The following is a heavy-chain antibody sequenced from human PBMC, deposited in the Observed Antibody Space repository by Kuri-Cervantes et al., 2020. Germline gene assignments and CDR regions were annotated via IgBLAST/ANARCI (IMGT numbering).Heavy chain of an antibody. D-gene: IGHD3-10*01. CDR2: IYHSGST. Sequence: GSLRLSCAVSGYSISSGYYWGWIRQPPGKGLEWIGSIYHSGSTYYNPSLKSRVTISVDKSKNQFSLKLSSVTAADTAVYYCARFGESWTDYWGQGTLVTVSS. CDR3: ARFGESWTDY. J-gene: IGHJ4*02. V-gene: IGHV4-38-2*01. CDR1: GYSISSGYY.